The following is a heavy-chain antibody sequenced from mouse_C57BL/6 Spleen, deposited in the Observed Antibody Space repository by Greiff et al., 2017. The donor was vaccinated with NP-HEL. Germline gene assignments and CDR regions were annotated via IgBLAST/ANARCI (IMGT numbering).Heavy chain of an antibody. CDR2: IDPEDGDT. D-gene: IGHD1-2*01. V-gene: IGHV14-1*01. CDR1: GFNIKDYY. CDR3: TARDYGSLYFDY. Sequence: EVQLQQSGAELVRPGASVKLSCTASGFNIKDYYMHWVKQRPEQGLEWIGRIDPEDGDTEYAPKFQGKATMTADTSSNTAYLQLSSLTSEDTAVYYCTARDYGSLYFDYWGQGTTLTVSS. J-gene: IGHJ2*01.